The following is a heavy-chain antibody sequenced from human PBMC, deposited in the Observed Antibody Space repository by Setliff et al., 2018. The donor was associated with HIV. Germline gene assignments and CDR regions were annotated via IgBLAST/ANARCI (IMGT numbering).Heavy chain of an antibody. CDR2: IRRTDNGGTI. CDR1: GFTFSTYW. J-gene: IGHJ6*02. V-gene: IGHV3-49*04. D-gene: IGHD2-15*01. Sequence: HPGGSLRLSCAASGFTFSTYWMHWVRQAPGKGLEWVGFIRRTDNGGTIEYAASVRGRFTISRDESGTIAYLQMNSLKTEDTGVYYCSRDLGGGSRTRGFYYYAMDVWGQGTTVTVSS. CDR3: SRDLGGGSRTRGFYYYAMDV.